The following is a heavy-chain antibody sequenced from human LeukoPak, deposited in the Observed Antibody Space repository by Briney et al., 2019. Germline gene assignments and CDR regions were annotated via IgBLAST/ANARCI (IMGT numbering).Heavy chain of an antibody. CDR1: GYTFTDYY. CDR3: ARDEVTAASDAFDI. V-gene: IGHV1-69*06. D-gene: IGHD2-21*02. J-gene: IGHJ3*02. CDR2: ITPIFGTA. Sequence: ASVKVSCTASGYTFTDYYIHWVRQAPGQGLEWMGGITPIFGTAKYAQKFQGRVTITADKSTSTAYMELSSLRSEDTAVYYCARDEVTAASDAFDIWGQGTMVTVSS.